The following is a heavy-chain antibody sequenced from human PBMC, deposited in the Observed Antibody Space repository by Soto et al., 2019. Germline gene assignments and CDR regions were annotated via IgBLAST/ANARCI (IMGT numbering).Heavy chain of an antibody. V-gene: IGHV4-4*02. CDR2: IYHSGST. CDR3: ARDRSTMVRGRYYYYGMDV. D-gene: IGHD3-10*01. J-gene: IGHJ6*02. Sequence: SETLSLTCAVSGGSISSSNWWSWVRQPPGKGLEWIGEIYHSGSTNYNLSLKSRVTISVDKSKNQFSLKLSSVTAADTAVYYCARDRSTMVRGRYYYYGMDVWGQGTTVTVSS. CDR1: GGSISSSNW.